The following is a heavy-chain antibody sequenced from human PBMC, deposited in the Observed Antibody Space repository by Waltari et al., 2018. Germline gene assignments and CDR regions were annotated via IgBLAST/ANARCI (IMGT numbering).Heavy chain of an antibody. V-gene: IGHV4-59*06. CDR1: GFTLSSQA. CDR3: AREIYTTNWFDP. J-gene: IGHJ5*02. Sequence: VQLVESGGGLVQPGGSLRLSCVASGFTLSSQAMSWVRQSPGKGLEWLGYISDSGNTYYNSSLKSRVTMSMDTSRNQFSLRLTSVTDADTAVYYCAREIYTTNWFDPWGQGSLVTVSS. D-gene: IGHD3-16*01. CDR2: ISDSGNT.